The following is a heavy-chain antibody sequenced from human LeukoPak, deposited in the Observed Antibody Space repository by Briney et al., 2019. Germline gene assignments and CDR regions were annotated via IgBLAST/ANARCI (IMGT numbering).Heavy chain of an antibody. CDR2: IRATGDRT. Sequence: GGSLRLSCAASGFTFSSYAMNWVRQAPGKGLEWVSTIRATGDRTYYADSVKGRFTISRDNSKNTLYLQMNTLRAEDTAIYYCAKDENLRGDHFDFWGQGTLVTVSS. D-gene: IGHD2-21*02. CDR1: GFTFSSYA. V-gene: IGHV3-23*01. J-gene: IGHJ4*02. CDR3: AKDENLRGDHFDF.